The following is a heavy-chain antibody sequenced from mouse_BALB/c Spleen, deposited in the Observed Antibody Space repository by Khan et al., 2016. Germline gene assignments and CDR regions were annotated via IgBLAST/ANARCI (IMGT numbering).Heavy chain of an antibody. CDR2: INPDSSTI. CDR3: ARAGYYGYLAY. V-gene: IGHV4-1*02. Sequence: EVKLLESGGGLVQPGGSLKLSCAASGFDFSRYWMRWVRQAPGKGLEWIGEINPDSSTINYTPSLKDKFIISRDNAKNTMYLQMSKVRSEDTGLYYCARAGYYGYLAYWGQGTLVTVSA. D-gene: IGHD1-1*01. J-gene: IGHJ3*01. CDR1: GFDFSRYW.